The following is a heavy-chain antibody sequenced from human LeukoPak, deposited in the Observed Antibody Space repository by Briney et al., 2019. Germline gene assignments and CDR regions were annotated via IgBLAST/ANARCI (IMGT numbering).Heavy chain of an antibody. J-gene: IGHJ5*02. V-gene: IGHV1-18*01. CDR1: GYTFTSYG. CDR2: ISAYNGNT. CDR3: ARGYELRYFDWLSNNWFDP. Sequence: ASVKVSCKASGYTFTSYGISWVRQAPGQGLEWMGWISAYNGNTNYAPKLQGRATMTTDTSTSTAYMELRSLRSDDTAVYYCARGYELRYFDWLSNNWFDPWGQGTLVTVSS. D-gene: IGHD3-9*01.